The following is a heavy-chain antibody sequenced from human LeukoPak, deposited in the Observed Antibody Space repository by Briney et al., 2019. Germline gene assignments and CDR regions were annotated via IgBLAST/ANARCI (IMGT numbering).Heavy chain of an antibody. CDR2: INSDGIST. CDR1: GFTFSSYA. J-gene: IGHJ5*02. Sequence: GGSLRLSCAASGFTFSSYAMSWVRQAPGKGLVWVSRINSDGISTSYADSVKGRFTISRDNAKNTLNLQMNSLRAEDTAVYYCARDLGQYYDTSDNWFDPWGQGTLVTVSS. D-gene: IGHD3-22*01. CDR3: ARDLGQYYDTSDNWFDP. V-gene: IGHV3-74*01.